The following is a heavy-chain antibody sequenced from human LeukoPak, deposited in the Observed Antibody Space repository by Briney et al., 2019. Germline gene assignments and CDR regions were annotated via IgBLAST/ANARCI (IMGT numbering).Heavy chain of an antibody. D-gene: IGHD3-9*01. J-gene: IGHJ4*02. CDR3: ARDFYDKRYFDWFSTSPSGYFDY. V-gene: IGHV1-46*01. CDR2: INPSGGST. CDR1: GYTFTSYY. Sequence: ASVKVSSKASGYTFTSYYMHWVRQAPGQGLEWMGIINPSGGSTSYAQKFQGRVTMTRDMSTSTVYMELSSLRSEDTAVYYCARDFYDKRYFDWFSTSPSGYFDYWGQGTLVTVSS.